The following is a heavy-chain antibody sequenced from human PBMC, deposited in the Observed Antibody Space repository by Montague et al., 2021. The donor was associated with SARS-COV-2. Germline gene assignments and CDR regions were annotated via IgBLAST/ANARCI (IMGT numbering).Heavy chain of an antibody. D-gene: IGHD2-21*02. Sequence: SLRLSCAASGFSVSRRYMSWVRQAPGKGLEWVSGIFGGGSTYYVDSVEGRFTISRDTSRNTLYLQMKSLRDEDTATYYCARDRGACGGDCYAPYYYGVDVWGQGTTVTVAS. J-gene: IGHJ6*02. CDR2: IFGGGST. CDR1: GFSVSRRY. V-gene: IGHV3-66*02. CDR3: ARDRGACGGDCYAPYYYGVDV.